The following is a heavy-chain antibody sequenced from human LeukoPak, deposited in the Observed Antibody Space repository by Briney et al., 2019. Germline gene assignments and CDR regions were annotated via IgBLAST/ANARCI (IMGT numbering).Heavy chain of an antibody. Sequence: GGSLRLSCAASGFTFSRYDLSWVRQAPGKGLECVSTISRGVGTTYYADSVKGRFTISRDNSKNTLYLQMNSLRVEDTAVYYCAKGSSNWRDYYYFDYWGQGTLVTVSS. CDR2: ISRGVGTT. V-gene: IGHV3-23*01. CDR1: GFTFSRYD. D-gene: IGHD6-13*01. J-gene: IGHJ4*02. CDR3: AKGSSNWRDYYYFDY.